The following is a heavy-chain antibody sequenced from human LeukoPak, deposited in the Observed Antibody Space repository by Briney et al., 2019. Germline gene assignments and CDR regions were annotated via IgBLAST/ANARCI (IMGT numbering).Heavy chain of an antibody. Sequence: SETLSLTCAVSDYSIRSGYYWGWIRQPPGKGLEWIGSIYHSGSTDYNPSLKSRVTISIDTSKNQFSLKLSSVTAADTAVYYCARERQQLVRYFDYWGQGTLVTVSS. CDR1: DYSIRSGYY. J-gene: IGHJ4*02. CDR3: ARERQQLVRYFDY. CDR2: IYHSGST. V-gene: IGHV4-38-2*02. D-gene: IGHD6-13*01.